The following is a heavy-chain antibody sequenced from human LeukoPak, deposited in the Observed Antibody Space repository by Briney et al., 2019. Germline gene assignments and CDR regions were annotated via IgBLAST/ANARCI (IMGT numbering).Heavy chain of an antibody. D-gene: IGHD5/OR15-5a*01. CDR3: TRDLRFDP. J-gene: IGHJ5*02. Sequence: GGSLRLSFTGSGFTFGDYAMDWVRQAPGKGLEGVGFIRSNAYGGTTEYAASVKGRFTISRDDSKSIAYLQMNSLKTEDAAVYYCTRDLRFDPWGQGTLVTVSS. CDR2: IRSNAYGGTT. V-gene: IGHV3-49*04. CDR1: GFTFGDYA.